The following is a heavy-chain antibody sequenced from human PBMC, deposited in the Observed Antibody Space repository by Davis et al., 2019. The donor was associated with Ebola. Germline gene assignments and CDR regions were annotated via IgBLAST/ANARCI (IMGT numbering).Heavy chain of an antibody. CDR1: GFTFSSYA. Sequence: GGSLRLSCAASGFTFSSYAMSWVRQAPGKGLEWVSAISPSGGSTYYADSVKGRLTVSRDNAKNSLYLQMDSLRAEDTAVYYCATIRRSEASGNLWGQGTLVTVSS. D-gene: IGHD1/OR15-1a*01. CDR3: ATIRRSEASGNL. CDR2: ISPSGGST. J-gene: IGHJ5*02. V-gene: IGHV3-23*01.